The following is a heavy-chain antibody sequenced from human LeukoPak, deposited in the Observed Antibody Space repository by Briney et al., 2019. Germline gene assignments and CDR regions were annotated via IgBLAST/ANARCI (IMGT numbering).Heavy chain of an antibody. CDR1: GFTFSDCA. CDR3: AKDVVVAPSRFDY. V-gene: IGHV3-23*01. CDR2: IRGSGGST. D-gene: IGHD2-15*01. J-gene: IGHJ4*02. Sequence: GGSLRLSCAASGFTFSDCAMSWVRQAPGKGLEWVSGIRGSGGSTYYADSVRGRFTISRDNSKNTMYLQMNSLRAEDTAVYYCAKDVVVAPSRFDYWGQGTLVTVSS.